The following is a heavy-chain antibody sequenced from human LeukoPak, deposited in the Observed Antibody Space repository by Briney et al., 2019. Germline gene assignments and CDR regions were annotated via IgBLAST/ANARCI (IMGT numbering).Heavy chain of an antibody. Sequence: SETLSLTCAVYGGSFSGYYWSWIRQPPGKGLEWIGEINHSGSTNYNPSLKSRVTISVDTSKNQFSLKLSSVTAADTAVYYCARGSRTVPFDYWGQGTLVTVSS. J-gene: IGHJ4*02. CDR3: ARGSRTVPFDY. CDR1: GGSFSGYY. D-gene: IGHD4-17*01. V-gene: IGHV4-34*01. CDR2: INHSGST.